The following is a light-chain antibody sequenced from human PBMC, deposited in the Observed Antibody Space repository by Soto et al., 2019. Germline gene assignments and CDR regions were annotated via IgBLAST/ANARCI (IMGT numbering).Light chain of an antibody. CDR2: GAS. J-gene: IGKJ4*01. V-gene: IGKV3-20*01. CDR1: QSVSSSY. CDR3: QQYSSSPAIT. Sequence: EIVLTQSPGTLSLSPGERATLSCRASQSVSSSYLAWYQQKPGQAPRLLIYGASSRATGIPDRFSGSGSGTDFTLTISRLEPEDFAVYYCQQYSSSPAITFGGAT.